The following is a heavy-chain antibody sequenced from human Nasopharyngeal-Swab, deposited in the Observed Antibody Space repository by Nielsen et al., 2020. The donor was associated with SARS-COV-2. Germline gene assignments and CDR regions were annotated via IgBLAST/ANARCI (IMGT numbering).Heavy chain of an antibody. V-gene: IGHV4-31*03. D-gene: IGHD1-26*01. CDR1: GGSISSGGYY. CDR3: ARNMSGATVFDY. J-gene: IGHJ4*02. Sequence: SETLSLTCTVSGGSISSGGYYWSWIRQHPGKGLEWIGYIYYIGSTYYNPSLKSRVTISVDTSKNQFSLKLSSVTAADTAVYYCARNMSGATVFDYWGQGTLVTVSS. CDR2: IYYIGST.